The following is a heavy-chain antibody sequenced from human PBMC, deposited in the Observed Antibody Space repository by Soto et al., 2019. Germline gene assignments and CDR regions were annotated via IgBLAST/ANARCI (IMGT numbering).Heavy chain of an antibody. CDR1: GGTFSSYS. D-gene: IGHD1-26*01. V-gene: IGHV1-69*01. CDR2: VIPIFGTA. CDR3: ARDGGRHSGGIDY. Sequence: QVQLVQSGAEVKKPGSSVKVSCKASGGTFSSYSINWVRQAPGQGLEWMGEVIPIFGTANYAQKFQGRVTITADESTSTAYMELSSLRSEDTAVYFCARDGGRHSGGIDYWGQGTRVTVSS. J-gene: IGHJ4*02.